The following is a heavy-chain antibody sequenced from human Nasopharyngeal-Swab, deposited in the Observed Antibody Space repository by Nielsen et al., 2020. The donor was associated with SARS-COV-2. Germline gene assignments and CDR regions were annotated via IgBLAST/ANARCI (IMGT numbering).Heavy chain of an antibody. V-gene: IGHV3-23*01. Sequence: GGSLRLSCAASGFTFSSYAMSWVRQAPRKGLEWVSIISGSGDTTYYADSVNDRFTISRDNSKNTLYLQMNSLRVEDTALYYCAKAPYLRGLDVWGQGTTVTVSS. D-gene: IGHD2-21*01. CDR1: GFTFSSYA. J-gene: IGHJ6*02. CDR2: ISGSGDTT. CDR3: AKAPYLRGLDV.